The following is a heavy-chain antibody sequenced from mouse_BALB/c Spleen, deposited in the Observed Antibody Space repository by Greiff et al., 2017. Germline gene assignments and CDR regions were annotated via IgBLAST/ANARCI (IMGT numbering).Heavy chain of an antibody. CDR2: ISSGGSYT. V-gene: IGHV5-9-4*01. Sequence: DVHLVESGGGLVKPGGFLKLSCAASGFTFSSYAMSWVRQSPVKRLEWVAEISSGGSYTYYPDTVTGRFIISRDNAKNTLYLEMSSLRSEDTAMYYCARVPYYRYETENYYAMDYWGQGTSVTVSS. D-gene: IGHD2-14*01. CDR1: GFTFSSYA. J-gene: IGHJ4*01. CDR3: ARVPYYRYETENYYAMDY.